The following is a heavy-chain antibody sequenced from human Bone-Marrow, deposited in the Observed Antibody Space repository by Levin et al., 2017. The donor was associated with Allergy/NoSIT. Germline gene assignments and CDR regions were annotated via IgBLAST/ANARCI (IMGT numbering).Heavy chain of an antibody. J-gene: IGHJ6*02. V-gene: IGHV4-59*01. Sequence: PGGSLRLSCSVSGDSISSYYWSWIRQPPGKGLEWIGYVYYSGSINYNPSLKSRVTISVDTSKNQFSLELTSVTAADTAVYYCARGNYYYYGMDVWGQGTTVSVSS. CDR1: GDSISSYY. CDR2: VYYSGSI. CDR3: ARGNYYYYGMDV.